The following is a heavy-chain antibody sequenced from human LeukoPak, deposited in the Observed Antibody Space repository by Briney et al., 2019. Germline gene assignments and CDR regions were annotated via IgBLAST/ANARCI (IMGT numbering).Heavy chain of an antibody. CDR3: ARETGYDSYFDS. V-gene: IGHV3-48*01. J-gene: IGHJ4*02. CDR1: EFSLSIYS. CDR2: ISSSSRSI. Sequence: GGSLRLSCAAPEFSLSIYSMNTVRQAPGKGLEWVSYISSSSRSIYYADSVKGRFAISRDNAKNSLYLQMNSLRAEDTAIYYCARETGYDSYFDSWGQGTLVSVSS. D-gene: IGHD5-12*01.